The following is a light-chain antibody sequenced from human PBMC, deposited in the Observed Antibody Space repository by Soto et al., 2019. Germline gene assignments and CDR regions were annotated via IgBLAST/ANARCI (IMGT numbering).Light chain of an antibody. CDR2: GAS. CDR1: QSVSSNY. V-gene: IGKV3-20*01. CDR3: QQYGSSRLT. J-gene: IGKJ4*01. Sequence: EIVLTQSPGTLSLSPGERATLSCRASQSVSSNYLAWYQQKPGQPPRLLIYGASSRATGIPDRFSGSGSGTEFTLTISRLEPEDFAVFYCQQYGSSRLTFGGGTKVEIK.